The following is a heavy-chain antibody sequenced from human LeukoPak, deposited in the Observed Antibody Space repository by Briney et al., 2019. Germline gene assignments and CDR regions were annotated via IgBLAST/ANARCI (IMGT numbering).Heavy chain of an antibody. CDR2: VSGSGSST. V-gene: IGHV3-23*01. CDR1: GLTFSSYA. J-gene: IGHJ4*02. D-gene: IGHD3-9*01. Sequence: PGGSLRLSCAASGLTFSSYAMSSARQAPRKGLEWVSVVSGSGSSTDHADSVKGRFTISRDNSKNTLYLQMSSLSAEDTAVYYCAKMNVLTGYYTPNFDFWGQGTLVTVSS. CDR3: AKMNVLTGYYTPNFDF.